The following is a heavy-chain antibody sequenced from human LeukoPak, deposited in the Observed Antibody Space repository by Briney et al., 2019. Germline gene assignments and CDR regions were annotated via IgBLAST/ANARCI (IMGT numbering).Heavy chain of an antibody. Sequence: PGGSLRLSRAASGFTFSSYEMNWVRQAPGKGLEWVSYISSSGSTIYYADSVKGRFTISRDSAKNSLYLQMNSLRAEDTAVYYCARVQAAAESLLGLDYWGQGTLVTVSS. V-gene: IGHV3-48*03. CDR1: GFTFSSYE. CDR3: ARVQAAAESLLGLDY. CDR2: ISSSGSTI. J-gene: IGHJ4*02. D-gene: IGHD6-13*01.